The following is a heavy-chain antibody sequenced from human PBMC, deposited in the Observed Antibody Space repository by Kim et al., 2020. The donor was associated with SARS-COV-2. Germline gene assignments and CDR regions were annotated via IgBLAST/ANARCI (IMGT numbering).Heavy chain of an antibody. Sequence: LKSRVTISVDTSKNQFSLKLSSVTAADTAVYYCARRIAVAGQLQYNWFDPWGQGTLVTVSS. J-gene: IGHJ5*02. D-gene: IGHD6-19*01. V-gene: IGHV4-30-2*04. CDR3: ARRIAVAGQLQYNWFDP.